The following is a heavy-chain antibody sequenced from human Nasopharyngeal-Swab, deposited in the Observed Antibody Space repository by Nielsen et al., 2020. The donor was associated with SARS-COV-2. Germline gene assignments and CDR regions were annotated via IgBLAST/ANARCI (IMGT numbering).Heavy chain of an antibody. Sequence: GGSLRLSCAASGFTFSDYYMSWIRQAPGKGLEWVSYISSSGSTIYYADSVKGRFTISRDNAKNSLYLQMNSLRAEDTAVYYCAREQRMRSNYDFWSGYYNDAFDIWGQGTMVTVSS. CDR1: GFTFSDYY. CDR3: AREQRMRSNYDFWSGYYNDAFDI. D-gene: IGHD3-3*01. V-gene: IGHV3-11*04. J-gene: IGHJ3*02. CDR2: ISSSGSTI.